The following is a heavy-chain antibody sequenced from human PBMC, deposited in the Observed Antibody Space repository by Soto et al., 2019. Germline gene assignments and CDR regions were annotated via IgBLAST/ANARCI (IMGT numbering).Heavy chain of an antibody. D-gene: IGHD4-17*01. CDR2: IYPGDSDT. V-gene: IGHV5-51*01. CDR1: GYSFISYW. J-gene: IGHJ3*02. Sequence: GESLKISCKGSGYSFISYWIGWVRQMTGKGLEWMGIIYPGDSDTRYSPSFQGQVTISADKSTSTAYLQWSSLKASDTAMYYCARPSPGGDYDFTYAFDIWGQGTMVTVSS. CDR3: ARPSPGGDYDFTYAFDI.